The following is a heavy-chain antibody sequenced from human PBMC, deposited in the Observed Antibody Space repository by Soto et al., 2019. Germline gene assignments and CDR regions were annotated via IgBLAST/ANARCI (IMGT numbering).Heavy chain of an antibody. J-gene: IGHJ5*02. CDR2: FSYNGGP. CDR3: ELRNASAISAHGTFD. CDR1: GGSISPHY. Sequence: SETLCLTCTVSGGSISPHYLMWSCARPGRGLELIGFFSYNGGPNYNPSLQSLVSISVDTSKYQFSLKLNSMTPAFTAVYYCELRNASAISAHGTFD. D-gene: IGHD2-2*01. V-gene: IGHV4-59*11.